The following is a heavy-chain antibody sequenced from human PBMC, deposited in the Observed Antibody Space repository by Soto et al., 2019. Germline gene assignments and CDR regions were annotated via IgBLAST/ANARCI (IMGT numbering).Heavy chain of an antibody. CDR3: ARHDTVLRQGYDLGLDY. Sequence: QLQLQESGPGLVKPSETLSLTCSDSGGSISSRNYYWGWIRQPPGKGLEWIGNIHYRGSTYYNPSLKSRVTISVDASKNQFSLRLSSVTAADTAVYYCARHDTVLRQGYDLGLDYWGQGTLVTVSS. CDR1: GGSISSRNYY. CDR2: IHYRGST. J-gene: IGHJ4*02. V-gene: IGHV4-39*01. D-gene: IGHD3-16*01.